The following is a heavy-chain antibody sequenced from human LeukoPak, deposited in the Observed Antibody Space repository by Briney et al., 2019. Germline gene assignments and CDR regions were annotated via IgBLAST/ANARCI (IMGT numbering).Heavy chain of an antibody. CDR1: RFTFSSYN. J-gene: IGHJ4*02. Sequence: GGSLRLSCAASRFTFSSYNMNWVRQAPGKGLEWISHISASSGTIYYADSVKGRFTISRDNAKDSLYLQMNSLRAEDTAVYYCSRESRPAALDYWGQGTLVTVSS. CDR2: ISASSGTI. V-gene: IGHV3-48*04. D-gene: IGHD2-2*01. CDR3: SRESRPAALDY.